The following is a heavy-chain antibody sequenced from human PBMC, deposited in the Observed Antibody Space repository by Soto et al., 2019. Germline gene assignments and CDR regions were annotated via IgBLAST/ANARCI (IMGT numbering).Heavy chain of an antibody. CDR3: ARLGRYYYDSSGYRNWYAFDF. CDR1: GYSFSTYW. CDR2: IYPADSDT. V-gene: IGHV5-51*03. D-gene: IGHD3-22*01. Sequence: EVQLVQSGAEVKKPGESLNISCKASGYSFSTYWIGWVRQMPGKGLEWMGIIYPADSDTAYSPSFQGQVTISADKSISTAYLQWSSLKASDTAMYYCARLGRYYYDSSGYRNWYAFDFWGQGTKVTVSP. J-gene: IGHJ3*01.